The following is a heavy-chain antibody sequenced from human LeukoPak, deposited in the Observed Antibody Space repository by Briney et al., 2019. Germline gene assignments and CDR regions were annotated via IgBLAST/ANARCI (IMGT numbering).Heavy chain of an antibody. V-gene: IGHV3-30*04. J-gene: IGHJ4*02. Sequence: GGSLRLSCAASGFTFSNYALHWVRQAPGKGREWVAVISYDGSNKFYADAVRGRFTISRDNSQNTLFLQMNSLRPEDTAVYYCARGPDSDILADYFDYWGQGTLVTVSS. D-gene: IGHD3-9*01. CDR1: GFTFSNYA. CDR2: ISYDGSNK. CDR3: ARGPDSDILADYFDY.